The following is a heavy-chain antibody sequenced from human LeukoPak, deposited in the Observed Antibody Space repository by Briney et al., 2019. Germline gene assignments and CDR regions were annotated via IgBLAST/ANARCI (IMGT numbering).Heavy chain of an antibody. CDR2: IYSGGST. V-gene: IGHV3-53*01. CDR1: GFTVSSNY. J-gene: IGHJ5*02. CDR3: ASSNYYDSSGYYH. Sequence: GGSLSLSCAASGFTVSSNYMSWVRQAPGKGLEWVSVIYSGGSTYYADSVKGRFTISRDNSKKTLYLQMNSLRAEDTAVYYGASSNYYDSSGYYHWGQGTLVTVSS. D-gene: IGHD3-22*01.